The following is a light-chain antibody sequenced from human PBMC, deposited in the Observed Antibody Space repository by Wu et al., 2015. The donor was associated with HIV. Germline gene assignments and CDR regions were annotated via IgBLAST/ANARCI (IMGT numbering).Light chain of an antibody. V-gene: IGKV3-20*01. CDR1: QSVSRSY. Sequence: EIVLTQSPGTLSLSPGERATLSCRASQSVSRSYLAWYQQKPGQAPRLLIYGASIRATGIPDRFGGSGSGTDFTLTISRLEPEDFAVYYCQQYGTSPRTFGQGTKLEIK. J-gene: IGKJ1*01. CDR3: QQYGTSPRT. CDR2: GAS.